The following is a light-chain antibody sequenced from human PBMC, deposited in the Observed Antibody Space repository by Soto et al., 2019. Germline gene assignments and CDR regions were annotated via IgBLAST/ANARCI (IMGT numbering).Light chain of an antibody. CDR2: AAS. J-gene: IGKJ2*01. Sequence: DIQMTQSPSSLSASVGDRVTITCRASQSISTYLNWYQQKPGKVPKLLIYAASTLQSGVPSRFIGSGSGTDFTLTISSLQPEDAATYYCQKYVETPKTFGQGTKLEIK. CDR3: QKYVETPKT. V-gene: IGKV1-27*01. CDR1: QSISTY.